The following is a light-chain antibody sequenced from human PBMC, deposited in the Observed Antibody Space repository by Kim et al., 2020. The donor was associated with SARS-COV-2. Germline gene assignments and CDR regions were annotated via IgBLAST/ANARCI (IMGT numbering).Light chain of an antibody. V-gene: IGKV1-16*02. CDR3: QQYNSYPYT. CDR1: QAISDQ. Sequence: DIQMTQSPSSLSASVGDRVTITCRASQAISDQLAWFQQKPGNAPKSLIYAASRLQSGVPSKFSGSGSGTDFTLTINSLQPEDFGTYYCQQYNSYPYTFGQGTKLEIK. J-gene: IGKJ2*01. CDR2: AAS.